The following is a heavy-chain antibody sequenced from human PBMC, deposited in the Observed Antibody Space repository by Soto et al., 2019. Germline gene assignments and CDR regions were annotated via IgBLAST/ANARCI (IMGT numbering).Heavy chain of an antibody. CDR3: ARRHSSSSAFDP. CDR1: GNSFGTYY. D-gene: IGHD6-13*01. J-gene: IGHJ5*02. Sequence: PSETLSLTCAVSGNSFGTYYWSWIRQPPGKGLEWIGYIFYSGHLKYNPSLKSRLTISVDPPKNQISLRLTSVTAADTAMYYCARRHSSSSAFDPWGQGTLVTVSS. V-gene: IGHV4-59*08. CDR2: IFYSGHL.